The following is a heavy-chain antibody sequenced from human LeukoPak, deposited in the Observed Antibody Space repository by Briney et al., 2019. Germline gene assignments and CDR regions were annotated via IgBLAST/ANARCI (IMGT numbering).Heavy chain of an antibody. D-gene: IGHD2-2*01. CDR3: ARDQYGYYFDY. CDR2: IYYSGST. Sequence: SETLSLTCTVSGGSISSYYWSWIRQPPGRGLEWIGYIYYSGSTNYNPSLKSRVTISVDTSKNQFSLKLSSATAADTAVYYCARDQYGYYFDYWGQGTLVTVSS. J-gene: IGHJ4*02. V-gene: IGHV4-59*01. CDR1: GGSISSYY.